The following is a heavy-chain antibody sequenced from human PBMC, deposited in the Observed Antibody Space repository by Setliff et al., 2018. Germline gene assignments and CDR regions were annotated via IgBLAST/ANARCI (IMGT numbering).Heavy chain of an antibody. CDR2: INRRGST. Sequence: SETLSLTCTVSGGSVNSGYDNWNWLRQPAGKGLEWIGHINRRGSTNFTPSLKSRVTISLDTSKNQFSLNLTSVTAADTAVYYCARVLTGYYEGVYYYYMDVWGKGTTVTVSS. CDR1: GGSVNSGYDN. D-gene: IGHD3-9*01. J-gene: IGHJ6*03. V-gene: IGHV4-61*09. CDR3: ARVLTGYYEGVYYYYMDV.